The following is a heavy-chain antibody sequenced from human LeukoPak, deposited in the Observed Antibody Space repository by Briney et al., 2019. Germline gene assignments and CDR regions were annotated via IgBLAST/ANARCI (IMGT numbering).Heavy chain of an antibody. Sequence: ASVRVSCKASGGTFSSYAISWVRQAPGQGLEWMGGIIPIFGTANYAQKFQGRVTITADESTSTAYMELSSLRSEDTAVYYCARDRKRLVVPAAIAIGAFDIWGQGTMVTVSS. J-gene: IGHJ3*02. CDR3: ARDRKRLVVPAAIAIGAFDI. V-gene: IGHV1-69*13. D-gene: IGHD2-2*02. CDR1: GGTFSSYA. CDR2: IIPIFGTA.